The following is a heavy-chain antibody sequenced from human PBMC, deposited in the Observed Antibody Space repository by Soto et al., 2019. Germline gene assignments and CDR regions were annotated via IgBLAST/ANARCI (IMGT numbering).Heavy chain of an antibody. J-gene: IGHJ6*02. CDR1: GFTFSSYG. D-gene: IGHD1-7*01. CDR3: ARDSPDELYYYGMDV. Sequence: GGSLRLSCAASGFTFSSYGMHWVRQAPGKGLEWVAVIWYDGSNKYYADSVKGRFTISRDNSKNTLYLQMNSLRAEDTAVYYCARDSPDELYYYGMDVWGQGTTGTV. V-gene: IGHV3-33*01. CDR2: IWYDGSNK.